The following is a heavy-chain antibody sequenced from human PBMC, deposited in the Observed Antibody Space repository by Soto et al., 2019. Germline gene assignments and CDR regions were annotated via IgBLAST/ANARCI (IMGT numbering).Heavy chain of an antibody. CDR3: ASSPHDHGDELDY. Sequence: PSETLSLTCAVSGGSISSSNWWSWVRQPPGKGLEWIGEIYHSGSTNYNPSLKSRVTISVDKSKNQFSLKLSSVTAADTAVYYCASSPHDHGDELDYWGQGTLVTVPQ. V-gene: IGHV4-4*02. CDR1: GGSISSSNW. D-gene: IGHD4-17*01. J-gene: IGHJ4*02. CDR2: IYHSGST.